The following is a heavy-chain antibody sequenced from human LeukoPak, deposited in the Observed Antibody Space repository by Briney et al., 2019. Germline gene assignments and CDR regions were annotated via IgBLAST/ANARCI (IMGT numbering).Heavy chain of an antibody. V-gene: IGHV3-33*06. CDR3: AKGPSIPIFGVADSAGWLDP. D-gene: IGHD3-3*01. CDR2: IWYDGSNK. CDR1: GFTLSSYG. J-gene: IGHJ5*02. Sequence: GGSLRLSCAAPGFTLSSYGMHWVREAPGKGLGRVAHIWYDGSNKYYADSVRGRFTISRDNSKNTLYLQMNSLRAEDTAVYYYAKGPSIPIFGVADSAGWLDPCGQGNPVTVSS.